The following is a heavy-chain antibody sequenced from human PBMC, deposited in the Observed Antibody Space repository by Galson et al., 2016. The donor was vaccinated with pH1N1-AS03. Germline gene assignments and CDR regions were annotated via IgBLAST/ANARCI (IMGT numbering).Heavy chain of an antibody. D-gene: IGHD1-1*01. V-gene: IGHV3-7*03. CDR3: ARWER. Sequence: SLRLSCAASGFTFSDYWMSWVRQAPGKGPEWVANINIDGSAKYYVDSVKGRCTISRDNAKHSLYLQINNLRAEDTAMYYCARWERWGQGTLVTVSS. CDR1: GFTFSDYW. J-gene: IGHJ4*02. CDR2: INIDGSAK.